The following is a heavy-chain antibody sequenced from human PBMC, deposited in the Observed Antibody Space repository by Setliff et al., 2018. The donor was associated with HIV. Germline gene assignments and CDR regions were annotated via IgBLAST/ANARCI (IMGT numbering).Heavy chain of an antibody. V-gene: IGHV1-46*03. CDR2: INPSGGST. Sequence: GASVKVSCKASGYTFTSYYLHWVRQAPGQGLEWMGIINPSGGSTTYAQKFQGRVTMTRDTSASTVYMELSSLRSEDTAVYYCAREARYQDRYYYYMDVWAKGTTVTVSS. CDR1: GYTFTSYY. J-gene: IGHJ6*03. CDR3: AREARYQDRYYYYMDV. D-gene: IGHD1-20*01.